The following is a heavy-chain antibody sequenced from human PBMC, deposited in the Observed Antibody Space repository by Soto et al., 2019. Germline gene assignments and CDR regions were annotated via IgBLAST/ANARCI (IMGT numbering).Heavy chain of an antibody. D-gene: IGHD2-21*02. V-gene: IGHV1-69*01. CDR3: ARGSEYCGGDCYRPDY. J-gene: IGHJ4*02. CDR1: GGTFSGYA. Sequence: QVQLVQSGAEVKKPGSSVKVSCKAYGGTFSGYAISWVRQAPGQGLEWMGGIIPIFGTANYAQKFQGRGTITADESTSTAYMELSSLRSEDTAVYYCARGSEYCGGDCYRPDYWGQGTLVTVSS. CDR2: IIPIFGTA.